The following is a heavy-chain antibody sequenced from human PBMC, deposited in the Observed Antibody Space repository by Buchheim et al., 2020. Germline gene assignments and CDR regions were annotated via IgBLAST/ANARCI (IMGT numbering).Heavy chain of an antibody. D-gene: IGHD2-2*01. CDR2: ISGSGGST. V-gene: IGHV3-23*01. CDR1: GFTFSSYA. Sequence: EVQLLESGGGLVQPGGSLRLSCAASGFTFSSYAMSWVRQAPGKGLEWVSAISGSGGSTYYADSVKGRFTISRDNSKNTLYLQMNSLRAEDTAVYYCAKAGAGDCSSTSCYYYYGMDVWGQGTT. CDR3: AKAGAGDCSSTSCYYYYGMDV. J-gene: IGHJ6*02.